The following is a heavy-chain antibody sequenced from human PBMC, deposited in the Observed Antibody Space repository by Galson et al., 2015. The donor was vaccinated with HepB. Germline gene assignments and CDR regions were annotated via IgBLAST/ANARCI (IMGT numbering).Heavy chain of an antibody. V-gene: IGHV3-11*06. CDR2: ISSTSGYT. CDR3: ARDGQYSYEDFYGMDV. D-gene: IGHD5-18*01. J-gene: IGHJ6*02. CDR1: GFIFRDYY. Sequence: LRLSCAASGFIFRDYYMGWVRQAPGKGLEWISYISSTSGYTNYADSVKGRFTISRDNAKNSLYLQMNSLRAEDTAVYYCARDGQYSYEDFYGMDVWGQGTTVTVSS.